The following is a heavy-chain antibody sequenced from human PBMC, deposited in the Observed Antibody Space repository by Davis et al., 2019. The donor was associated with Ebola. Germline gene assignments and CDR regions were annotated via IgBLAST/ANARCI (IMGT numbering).Heavy chain of an antibody. D-gene: IGHD1-14*01. CDR2: IYSGGST. CDR3: ARDYGMGWFDP. J-gene: IGHJ5*02. CDR1: GFTVSSNY. V-gene: IGHV3-53*01. Sequence: PGGSLRLSCAASGFTVSSNYMSWVRQAPGKGLEWVSVIYSGGSTYYADSVKGRFTISRDNSKNTLYLQMNSLRTEETAVYYCARDYGMGWFDPWGQGTLVTVSS.